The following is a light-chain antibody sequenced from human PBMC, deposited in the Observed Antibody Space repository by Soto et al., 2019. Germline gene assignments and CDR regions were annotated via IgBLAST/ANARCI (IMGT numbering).Light chain of an antibody. CDR2: LEGSGSY. Sequence: QSVLTQSSSASASLGSSVKLTCTLSSGHSSYIIAWHQQQPGKAPRYLMKLEGSGSYNKGSGVPDRFSGSSSGAARYLTISNLQSEDEADYYCETWDSNTPVFGGGTKVTVL. CDR3: ETWDSNTPV. CDR1: SGHSSYI. J-gene: IGLJ2*01. V-gene: IGLV4-60*03.